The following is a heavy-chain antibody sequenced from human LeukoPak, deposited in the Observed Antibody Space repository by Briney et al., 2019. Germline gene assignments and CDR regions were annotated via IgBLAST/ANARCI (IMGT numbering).Heavy chain of an antibody. Sequence: ASVKVSCKASGYTFTGYYMHWVRQAPGQGLEWMGSINPNSGGTNYAQKFQGWVTMTRDTSISTAYMELSRLRSDDTAVYYCARGITGNHYYYYYYMDVWGKGTTVTVSS. CDR1: GYTFTGYY. CDR2: INPNSGGT. V-gene: IGHV1-2*04. CDR3: ARGITGNHYYYYYYMDV. J-gene: IGHJ6*03. D-gene: IGHD1-20*01.